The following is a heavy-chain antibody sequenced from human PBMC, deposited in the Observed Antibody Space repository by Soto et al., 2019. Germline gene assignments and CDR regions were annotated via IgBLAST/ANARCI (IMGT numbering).Heavy chain of an antibody. CDR3: ATSFITTVGTTA. CDR1: GFTFSNYG. CDR2: ISSSSRTI. J-gene: IGHJ4*02. V-gene: IGHV3-48*01. Sequence: EVQLVESGGGLVQPGGSLRLSCEASGFTFSNYGINWVRQAPGKGLEWVSHISSSSRTIYYAESVKGRFSISRDNAKNSLYLQMSSLRGEDTAVYYCATSFITTVGTTAWGQGTQVTVSS. D-gene: IGHD1-1*01.